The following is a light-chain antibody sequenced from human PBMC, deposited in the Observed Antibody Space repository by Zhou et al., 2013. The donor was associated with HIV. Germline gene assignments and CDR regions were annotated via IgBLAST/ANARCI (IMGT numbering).Light chain of an antibody. CDR3: LQHNSLPQT. CDR1: QGISTY. Sequence: AIRMTQSPSSLSASAGDSVTITCRASQGISTYLAWYQQKPGKAPKRLIYSASSLQSGVPSRFSGSGSGTEFTLTISSLQVEDFATYYCLQHNSLPQTFGQGTKVEIK. J-gene: IGKJ1*01. CDR2: SAS. V-gene: IGKV1-8*01.